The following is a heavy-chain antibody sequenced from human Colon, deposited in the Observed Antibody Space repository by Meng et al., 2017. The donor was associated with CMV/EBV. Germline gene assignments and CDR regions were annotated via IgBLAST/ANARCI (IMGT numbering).Heavy chain of an antibody. D-gene: IGHD1/OR15-1a*01. CDR3: VTDYPERTAQIDN. Sequence: EVLLGGSGGGLVKPGGSLRLSCAASGFTFVHAWMSWVRQAPGTGLEWVARVRAGGTADYTAPVKGRFTVGRDDSTNTVYLQMNNLLSNDTAVYYCVTDYPERTAQIDNWGQGTLVTVSS. CDR1: GFTFVHAW. J-gene: IGHJ4*02. V-gene: IGHV3-15*01. CDR2: VRAGGTA.